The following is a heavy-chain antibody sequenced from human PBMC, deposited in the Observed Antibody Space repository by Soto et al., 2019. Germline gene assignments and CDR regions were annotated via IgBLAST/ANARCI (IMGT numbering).Heavy chain of an antibody. Sequence: QVQLQESGPGLVKPSETLSLTYTVSGGSISGGPYYWGWIRQPPGKGLEWIGFIYYSGSAYYNPSLKSRVTISIDTSKNQFSLKLTSVTAADTAVFYCARHGVDYGDYASYYYYGMDVWGRGTTVTVSS. V-gene: IGHV4-39*01. CDR1: GGSISGGPYY. J-gene: IGHJ6*02. CDR3: ARHGVDYGDYASYYYYGMDV. CDR2: IYYSGSA. D-gene: IGHD4-17*01.